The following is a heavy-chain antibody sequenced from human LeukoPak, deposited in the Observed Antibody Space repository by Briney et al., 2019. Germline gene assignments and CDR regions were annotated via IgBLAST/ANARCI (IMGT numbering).Heavy chain of an antibody. CDR2: IWYDGSKK. CDR1: GFTFSNYA. CDR3: ARGSYGIDC. D-gene: IGHD3-16*01. V-gene: IGHV3-33*01. Sequence: GGSLRLSCAASGFTFSNYAMHWVRQAPGKGLEWVAVIWYDGSKKYYADSVKGRFTISRDNSKNTLYLQMNSLRAEDTAVYYCARGSYGIDCWGQGALVTVSS. J-gene: IGHJ4*02.